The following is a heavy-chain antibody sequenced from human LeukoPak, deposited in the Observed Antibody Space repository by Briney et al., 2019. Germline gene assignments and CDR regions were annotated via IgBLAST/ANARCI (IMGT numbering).Heavy chain of an antibody. CDR2: TSSGSDYI. Sequence: GGSLRLSCAASGFTVNSKYMSWVRQAPGKGLEWVSSTSSGSDYIYYADSVKGRFSTSRDNAKNSLYLQMNSLRAEDTAVYYCARGHSGSYQRTDAFDIWGQGTMVTVSS. V-gene: IGHV3-21*01. CDR1: GFTVNSKY. J-gene: IGHJ3*02. D-gene: IGHD1-26*01. CDR3: ARGHSGSYQRTDAFDI.